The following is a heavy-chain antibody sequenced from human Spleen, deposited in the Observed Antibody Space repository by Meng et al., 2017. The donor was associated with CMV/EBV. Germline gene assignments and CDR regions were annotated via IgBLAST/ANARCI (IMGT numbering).Heavy chain of an antibody. J-gene: IGHJ4*02. Sequence: GESLKISCAASGFTFSSYGMHWVRQAPGKGLEWVAFIRYDGSNKYYADSVEGRFIISRDNSKNTLYLQMNSLRSEDTAVYYCARGVWFGELSGDYWGQGTLVTVSS. CDR3: ARGVWFGELSGDY. CDR1: GFTFSSYG. CDR2: IRYDGSNK. V-gene: IGHV3-30*02. D-gene: IGHD3-10*01.